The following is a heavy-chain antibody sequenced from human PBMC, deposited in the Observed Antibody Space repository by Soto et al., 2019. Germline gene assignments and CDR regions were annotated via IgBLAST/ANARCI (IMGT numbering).Heavy chain of an antibody. V-gene: IGHV3-48*01. J-gene: IGHJ6*03. CDR1: GFTFSSYG. D-gene: IGHD3-10*01. CDR3: ARATYYYGSGSYSHYYYYMDV. CDR2: ISSSSTI. Sequence: GGSLRLSCAASGFTFSSYGMNWVRQAPGKGLEWVSYISSSSTIYYADSVKGRFTISRDNAKSSLYLQMNSLRAEDTAVYYCARATYYYGSGSYSHYYYYMDVWGKGTTVTVS.